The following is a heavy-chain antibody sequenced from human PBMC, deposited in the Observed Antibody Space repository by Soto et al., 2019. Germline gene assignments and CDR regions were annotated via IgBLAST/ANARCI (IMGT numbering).Heavy chain of an antibody. D-gene: IGHD5-12*01. CDR1: GGSISSSSYY. CDR3: AFSGYDGPFFDY. Sequence: QLLESGPGLVKPSETLSLTCTVSGGSISSSSYYWGWIRQPPGKGLEWIGSIYYSGSTYYNPSLKSRVTISVDTSKNQFSLKLSSVTAADTAVYYCAFSGYDGPFFDYWGQGTLVTVSS. V-gene: IGHV4-39*01. J-gene: IGHJ4*02. CDR2: IYYSGST.